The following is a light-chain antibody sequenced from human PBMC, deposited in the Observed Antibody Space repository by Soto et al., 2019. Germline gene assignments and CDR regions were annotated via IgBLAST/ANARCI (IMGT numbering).Light chain of an antibody. CDR1: SSDVGGYNY. CDR2: EVT. Sequence: QSVLTQPPSASGSPGQSVAISCTGTSSDVGGYNYVSWYQQHPGKAPKLIIYEVTKRPSGVPDRFSGSKSGNTASLTVSGLQAEDEANYYCSSYVGINNLVFGGGTKLTVL. CDR3: SSYVGINNLV. V-gene: IGLV2-8*01. J-gene: IGLJ3*02.